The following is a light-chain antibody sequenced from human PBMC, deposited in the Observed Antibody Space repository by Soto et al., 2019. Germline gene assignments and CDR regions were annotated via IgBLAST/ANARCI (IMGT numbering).Light chain of an antibody. CDR1: SSDVGGFDY. Sequence: QSVLTQPRSVSGSPGRSVTISCAGTSSDVGGFDYVSWYRQHPGKAPSLLIYDVTKRPSGVPNRFSASKSGNTASLTISGLQADDEADYYCCSYAGTYTFVFGGGTKLTVL. J-gene: IGLJ3*02. CDR2: DVT. V-gene: IGLV2-11*01. CDR3: CSYAGTYTFV.